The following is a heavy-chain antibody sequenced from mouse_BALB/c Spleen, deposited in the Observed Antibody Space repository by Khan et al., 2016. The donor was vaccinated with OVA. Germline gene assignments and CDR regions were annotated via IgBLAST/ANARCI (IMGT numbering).Heavy chain of an antibody. CDR2: INPQNGFP. D-gene: IGHD1-1*02. J-gene: IGHJ2*01. CDR3: ARTGYGGLGY. V-gene: IGHV1-18*01. Sequence: EVQLQQSGPARFTPGSSVQIPFNASGYPFTDYNMDWLKQSHGTRLELLGDINPQNGFPRDNTKFKDKATLTVDKSSSKAYMELRSLTSEDTAVYYCARTGYGGLGYWGQGTTLTVSS. CDR1: GYPFTDYN.